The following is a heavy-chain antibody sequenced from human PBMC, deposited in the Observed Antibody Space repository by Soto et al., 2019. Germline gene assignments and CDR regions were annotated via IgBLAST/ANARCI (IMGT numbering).Heavy chain of an antibody. CDR1: GYTFTSYA. J-gene: IGHJ6*02. D-gene: IGHD4-17*01. CDR2: INAGNGNT. CDR3: AADKTVPPPFYYYYGMDV. V-gene: IGHV1-3*01. Sequence: ASVKVSCKASGYTFTSYAMHWVRQAPGQRLEWMGWINAGNGNTKYSQKFQGRVTITRDMSTSTAYMELSSLRSEDTAVYYCAADKTVPPPFYYYYGMDVWGQGTTVTVSS.